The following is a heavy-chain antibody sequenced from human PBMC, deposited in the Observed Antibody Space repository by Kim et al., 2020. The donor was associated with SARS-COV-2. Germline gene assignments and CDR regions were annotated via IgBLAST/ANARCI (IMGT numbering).Heavy chain of an antibody. Sequence: GGSLRLSCAASGFTFSSYGMHWVRQAPGKGLEWVAVISYDGSNKYYADSVKGRFTISRDNSKNTLYLQMNSLRAEDTAVYYCAKDLSDYYDSSGYYQPIWGQGIMVTVSS. D-gene: IGHD3-22*01. CDR3: AKDLSDYYDSSGYYQPI. CDR1: GFTFSSYG. V-gene: IGHV3-30*18. J-gene: IGHJ3*02. CDR2: ISYDGSNK.